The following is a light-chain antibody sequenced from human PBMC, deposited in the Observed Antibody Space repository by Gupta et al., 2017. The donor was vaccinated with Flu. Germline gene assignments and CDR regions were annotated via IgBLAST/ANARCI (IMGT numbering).Light chain of an antibody. CDR1: QSIGNW. CDR2: KAS. Sequence: IQMTQSPSTLSASVGDSVTISCRASQSIGNWLAWYQQKPGKAPNLLIYKASTVESRVPSRFSGNGSRTEFTLTISSRQPDDFATYYCQQYNPSSSTFGQGTKVEIK. J-gene: IGKJ2*01. V-gene: IGKV1-5*03. CDR3: QQYNPSSST.